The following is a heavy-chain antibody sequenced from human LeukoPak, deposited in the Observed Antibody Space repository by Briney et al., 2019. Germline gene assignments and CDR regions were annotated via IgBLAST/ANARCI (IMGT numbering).Heavy chain of an antibody. CDR1: GFTLSSYW. V-gene: IGHV3-74*01. Sequence: GGSLRLSCAASGFTLSSYWMHWVRQAPGKGLVWVSRMNSDGSSTTYADSVKGRFTISRDNAKNTLYLQMNSLRAEDTAVYHCAREAFNYGDHYFDYWGQGTLVTVSS. D-gene: IGHD4-17*01. J-gene: IGHJ4*02. CDR2: MNSDGSST. CDR3: AREAFNYGDHYFDY.